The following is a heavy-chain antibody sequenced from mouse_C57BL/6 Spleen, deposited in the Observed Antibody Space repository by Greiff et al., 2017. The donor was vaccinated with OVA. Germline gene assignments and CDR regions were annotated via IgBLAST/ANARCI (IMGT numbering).Heavy chain of an antibody. CDR2: INPNNGGT. J-gene: IGHJ3*01. CDR3: ARYYYGSSYVAY. V-gene: IGHV1-22*01. CDR1: GYTFTDYN. D-gene: IGHD1-1*01. Sequence: EVQLQQSGPELVKPGASVKMSCKASGYTFTDYNMHWVKQSHGKSLEWIGYINPNNGGTSYNQKFKGKATLTVNKSSSTAYMELRSLTSEDSAVYYCARYYYGSSYVAYWGQGTLVTVSA.